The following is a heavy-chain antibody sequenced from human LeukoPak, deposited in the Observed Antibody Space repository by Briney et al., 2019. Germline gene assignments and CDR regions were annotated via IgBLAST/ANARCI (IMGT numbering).Heavy chain of an antibody. J-gene: IGHJ4*02. CDR3: AREASTGYYRPLDY. Sequence: SETLSVTCTVSGGSIGSFYWSWVRQAAGKGLEGIGRTYTTVSTNYHPSLKRRVTMSVDTSKNQFSLKLSSVTAADTAVYYCAREASTGYYRPLDYWGQGTLVTVSS. D-gene: IGHD3-9*01. CDR1: GGSIGSFY. V-gene: IGHV4-4*07. CDR2: TYTTVST.